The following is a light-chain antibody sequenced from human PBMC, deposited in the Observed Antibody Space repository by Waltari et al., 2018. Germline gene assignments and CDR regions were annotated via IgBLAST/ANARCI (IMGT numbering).Light chain of an antibody. J-gene: IGLJ7*01. Sequence: QSVLTQPPSVSAAPGQRVTISCSGGSSNIGNNYVSWYRQFPGTAPKLLIYEDNERPSVVPGRFSGSKSGTSATLDITGLQAGDEADYYCGTWDSSLSGAVFGGGTHLTVL. CDR2: EDN. CDR3: GTWDSSLSGAV. V-gene: IGLV1-51*02. CDR1: SSNIGNNY.